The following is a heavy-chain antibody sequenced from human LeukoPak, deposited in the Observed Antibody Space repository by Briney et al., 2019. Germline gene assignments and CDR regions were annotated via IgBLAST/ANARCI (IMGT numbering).Heavy chain of an antibody. Sequence: SETLSLTCTVSGGSISSYYWSWIRQPPGKGLEWIGYIYYSGSTNYNPSLKSRVTISVDTSKNQFSLKLSSVTAADTAVYYCARSYDFGSGYQGYYFDYGGQGPLVTVSS. J-gene: IGHJ4*02. CDR1: GGSISSYY. CDR3: ARSYDFGSGYQGYYFDY. V-gene: IGHV4-59*08. D-gene: IGHD3-3*01. CDR2: IYYSGST.